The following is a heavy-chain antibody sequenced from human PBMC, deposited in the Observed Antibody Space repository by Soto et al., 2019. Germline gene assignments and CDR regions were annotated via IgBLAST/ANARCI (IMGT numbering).Heavy chain of an antibody. Sequence: GSLRLSCAASGFTFSSYAMSWVRQAPGKGLEWVSGISTGGSNVNFADFVKGRFTISRDNSKNILYLQMNRLRAEDTAVYYCARSMATSNFDYWGQGTLVTVSS. V-gene: IGHV3-23*01. CDR1: GFTFSSYA. D-gene: IGHD5-12*01. J-gene: IGHJ4*02. CDR3: ARSMATSNFDY. CDR2: ISTGGSNV.